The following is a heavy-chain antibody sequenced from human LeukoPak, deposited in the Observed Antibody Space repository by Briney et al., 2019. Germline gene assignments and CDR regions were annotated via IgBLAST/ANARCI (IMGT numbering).Heavy chain of an antibody. Sequence: SETLSLTCTVSGGSISSSSYYWGWIRQPPGKGLEWIGSIYYSGSTYYNPSLKSRVTISVDTSKNQFSLKLSSVTAADTAVYYYASGSSGYYYAFDYWGQGTLVTVSS. CDR2: IYYSGST. CDR1: GGSISSSSYY. D-gene: IGHD3-22*01. CDR3: ASGSSGYYYAFDY. J-gene: IGHJ4*02. V-gene: IGHV4-39*01.